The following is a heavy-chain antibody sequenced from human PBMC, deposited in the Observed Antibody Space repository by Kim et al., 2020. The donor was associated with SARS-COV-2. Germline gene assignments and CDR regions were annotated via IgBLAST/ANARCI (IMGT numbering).Heavy chain of an antibody. CDR2: ISSSSSYI. CDR1: GFTFSSYS. J-gene: IGHJ4*02. V-gene: IGHV3-21*01. CDR3: ARGVTAVGFDY. D-gene: IGHD2-21*02. Sequence: GGSLRLSCAASGFTFSSYSMNWVRQAPGKGLDWVSSISSSSSYIYYADSVKGRFTISRVNAKNSLYLQMSSLRAEDTAVYYCARGVTAVGFDYWGQGTLVTVSS.